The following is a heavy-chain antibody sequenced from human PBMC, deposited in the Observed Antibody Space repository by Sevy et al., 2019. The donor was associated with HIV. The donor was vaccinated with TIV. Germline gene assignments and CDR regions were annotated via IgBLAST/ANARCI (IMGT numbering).Heavy chain of an antibody. CDR1: GFTFSSYA. V-gene: IGHV3-23*01. J-gene: IGHJ4*02. CDR2: ISGSGGST. Sequence: GGSLRLSCAASGFTFSSYAMSWVRQAPGKGLEWVSAISGSGGSTYYADSVKGRFTISRDNSKNTLYLQMNSLRAEDTAVYYCAKEVVKYYYGSGSTFDYRGQGTLVTVSS. CDR3: AKEVVKYYYGSGSTFDY. D-gene: IGHD3-10*01.